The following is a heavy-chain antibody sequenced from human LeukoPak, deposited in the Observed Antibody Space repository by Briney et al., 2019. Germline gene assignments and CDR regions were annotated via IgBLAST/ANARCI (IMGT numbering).Heavy chain of an antibody. Sequence: PSETLSLTCTVSGGSISSYYWSWIRQPPGKGLEWIGYIYYSGSTNYNPSLKSRVTISVDTSKNQFSLKLSSVTAADTAVYYCARPHSGSYSDAFDIWGQGTMVTVSS. CDR1: GGSISSYY. CDR3: ARPHSGSYSDAFDI. CDR2: IYYSGST. V-gene: IGHV4-59*08. D-gene: IGHD1-26*01. J-gene: IGHJ3*02.